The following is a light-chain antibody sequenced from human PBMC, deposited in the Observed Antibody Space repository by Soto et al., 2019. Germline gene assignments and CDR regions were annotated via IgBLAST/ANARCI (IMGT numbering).Light chain of an antibody. J-gene: IGKJ1*01. V-gene: IGKV3-11*01. CDR3: QQRSNWPPWT. CDR2: DAS. CDR1: QSVSSY. Sequence: EIVLTQSPATLSLSPGERATLSCRASQSVSSYLAWYQQKPGQAPRLLIYDASNRATGIPARFSGSGSGTDFTITISSLEPEDFAVYYCQQRSNWPPWTFGKGTKVEI.